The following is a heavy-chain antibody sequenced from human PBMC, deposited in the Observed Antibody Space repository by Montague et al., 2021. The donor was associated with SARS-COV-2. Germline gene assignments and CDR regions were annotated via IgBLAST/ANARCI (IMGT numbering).Heavy chain of an antibody. J-gene: IGHJ6*03. CDR1: GASFSPYY. V-gene: IGHV4-34*01. CDR2: IYNGGGTNHTGST. CDR3: ARGQQGVNMVVVVIGFYYYMDV. Sequence: SETLSLTCAVYGASFSPYYWTWIRQSPGRGLEWIGEIYNGGGTNHTGSTNYNPSLKSRVTILVDSSKNQFSLKLTSVTAADTAVYYCARGQQGVNMVVVVIGFYYYMDVWGKGTTVTVSS. D-gene: IGHD3-22*01.